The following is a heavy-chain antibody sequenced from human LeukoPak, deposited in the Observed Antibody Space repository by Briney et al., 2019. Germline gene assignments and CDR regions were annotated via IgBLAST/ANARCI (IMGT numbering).Heavy chain of an antibody. CDR1: GFIFDDYG. V-gene: IGHV3-20*04. J-gene: IGHJ4*02. CDR3: AKGVVVAPDVTPFDY. CDR2: INWNGANT. Sequence: GGSLRLSCAASGFIFDDYGMIWVRQVPGKGLEWVSGINWNGANTGYADSVKGRFTISRDSAKKSLYLQMNSLRAEDTAVYYCAKGVVVAPDVTPFDYWGQGTLVTVSS. D-gene: IGHD2-2*01.